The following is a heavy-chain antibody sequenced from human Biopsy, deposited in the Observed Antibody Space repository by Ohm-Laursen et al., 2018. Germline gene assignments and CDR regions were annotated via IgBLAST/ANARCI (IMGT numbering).Heavy chain of an antibody. Sequence: SLRLSCAASGFTFDDYAMHWVWQAPGKGLEWVSGISWHSGSRGYADSVKGRFTISRDNAKKLLYLQMNSLRAEDTALYYCAKDVRVKVQLDGMDVWGQGTTVTVSS. CDR1: GFTFDDYA. CDR3: AKDVRVKVQLDGMDV. V-gene: IGHV3-9*01. D-gene: IGHD1-1*01. J-gene: IGHJ6*02. CDR2: ISWHSGSR.